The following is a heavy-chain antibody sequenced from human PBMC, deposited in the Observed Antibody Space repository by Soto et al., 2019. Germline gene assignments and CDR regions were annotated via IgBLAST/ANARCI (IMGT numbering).Heavy chain of an antibody. V-gene: IGHV4-61*01. J-gene: IGHJ6*02. CDR1: GGSVSNISDY. D-gene: IGHD3-10*01. Sequence: SETLSLTCTVSGGSVSNISDYWCWVRQPPGKGLEWIGYIYYSGSADYNPSLGSSVPISLDTSKTQFSLKLSSVTTADPAVYYCARGVGFGYYYYHMDLWGQGTTVTASS. CDR3: ARGVGFGYYYYHMDL. CDR2: IYYSGSA.